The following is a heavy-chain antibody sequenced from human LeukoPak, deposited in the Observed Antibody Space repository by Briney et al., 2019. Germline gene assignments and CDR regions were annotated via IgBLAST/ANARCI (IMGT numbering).Heavy chain of an antibody. V-gene: IGHV1-2*02. J-gene: IGHJ3*02. Sequence: ASVKVSCKASGYTFTGYYMHWVRQAPGQGLEWMGWINPNSGGTNYAQKFQGRVTMTRDTSISTAYMELSRLRSDDTAVYYCARASCSGGSCYLAEDPDAFDTWGQGTMVTVSS. D-gene: IGHD2-15*01. CDR1: GYTFTGYY. CDR3: ARASCSGGSCYLAEDPDAFDT. CDR2: INPNSGGT.